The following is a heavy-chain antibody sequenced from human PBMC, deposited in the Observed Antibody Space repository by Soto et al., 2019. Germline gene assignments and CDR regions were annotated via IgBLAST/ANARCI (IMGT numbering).Heavy chain of an antibody. D-gene: IGHD6-13*01. Sequence: GGSLRLSCAASGFTFSSYAMHWVRQAPGKGLEWVAVISYDGSNKYYADSVKGRFTISRDNSKNTLYLQMNSLRAEDTAVYYCARTDSSSWYYLDYWGQGTLVTVSS. CDR3: ARTDSSSWYYLDY. CDR2: ISYDGSNK. V-gene: IGHV3-30-3*01. J-gene: IGHJ4*02. CDR1: GFTFSSYA.